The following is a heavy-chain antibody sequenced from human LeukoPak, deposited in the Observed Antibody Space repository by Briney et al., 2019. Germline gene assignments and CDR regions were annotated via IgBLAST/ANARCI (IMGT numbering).Heavy chain of an antibody. CDR1: GFAFSSYA. J-gene: IGHJ4*02. V-gene: IGHV3-23*01. CDR2: ISGSGGST. CDR3: AKDSTLYCSSTSCYPDY. D-gene: IGHD2-2*01. Sequence: GGSLRLSCAASGFAFSSYAMSWVRQAPGKGLEWVSAISGSGGSTYYADSVKGRFTISRDDSKNTLYLQMNSLRAEDTAVYYCAKDSTLYCSSTSCYPDYWGQGTLVTVSS.